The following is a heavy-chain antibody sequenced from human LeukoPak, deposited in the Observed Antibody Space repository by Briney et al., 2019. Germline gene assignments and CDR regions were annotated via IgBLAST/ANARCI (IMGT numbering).Heavy chain of an antibody. J-gene: IGHJ6*03. CDR3: ARDSYYYGSGSYYHHYYYYMDV. D-gene: IGHD3-10*01. CDR2: ISAYNGNT. Sequence: GASVKVSCKASGYTFTSCGISWVRQAPGQGLEWMGWISAYNGNTNYAQKLQGRVTMTTDTSTSTAYMELRSLRSDDTAVYCCARDSYYYGSGSYYHHYYYYMDVWGKGTMVTVSS. V-gene: IGHV1-18*01. CDR1: GYTFTSCG.